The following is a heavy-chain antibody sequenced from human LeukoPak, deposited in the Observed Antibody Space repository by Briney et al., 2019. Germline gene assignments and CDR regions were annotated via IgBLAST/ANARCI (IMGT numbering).Heavy chain of an antibody. D-gene: IGHD3-22*01. CDR1: GGTFSNYG. CDR2: IVPVLGTT. J-gene: IGHJ4*02. V-gene: IGHV1-69*11. CDR3: ARDLDYSDNNNHWKY. Sequence: GASVKVSCKASGGTFSNYGISWVRQVPGQGLEWIGRIVPVLGTTNYAQKFQGRVTLTTDDSTGTGYMELSSLSSEDTAVYYCARDLDYSDNNNHWKYWGQGTLVIVSS.